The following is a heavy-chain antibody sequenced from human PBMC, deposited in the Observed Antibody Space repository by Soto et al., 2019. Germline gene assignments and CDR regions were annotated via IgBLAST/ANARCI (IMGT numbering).Heavy chain of an antibody. J-gene: IGHJ6*02. V-gene: IGHV3-11*01. CDR2: ISSSGNTI. Sequence: QVQLVESGGGLVKPGGSLRLSCAASGFTSSDYNMSWIRQAPGKGLEYISYISSSGNTIYNADSVRGRFTISRDDAKNSLYLQMNSLRAEDTAVYYCARDRSSSWYGRGYHYYGMDVWGRGTTVTVSS. CDR3: ARDRSSSWYGRGYHYYGMDV. D-gene: IGHD6-13*01. CDR1: GFTSSDYN.